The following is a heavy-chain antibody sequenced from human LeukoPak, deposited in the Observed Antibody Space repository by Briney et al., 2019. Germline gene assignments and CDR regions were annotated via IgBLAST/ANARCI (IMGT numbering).Heavy chain of an antibody. CDR1: GYTFTGYY. CDR2: INPNSGGT. Sequence: ASVKVSCKASGYTFTGYYMHWVRQAPGQGLEWMRWINPNSGGTNYAQKFQGRVTMTRDTSISTAYMELSRLRSDDTAVYYCATQRGSYLWGTDFDYWGQGTLVTVSS. J-gene: IGHJ4*02. CDR3: ATQRGSYLWGTDFDY. D-gene: IGHD3-16*01. V-gene: IGHV1-2*02.